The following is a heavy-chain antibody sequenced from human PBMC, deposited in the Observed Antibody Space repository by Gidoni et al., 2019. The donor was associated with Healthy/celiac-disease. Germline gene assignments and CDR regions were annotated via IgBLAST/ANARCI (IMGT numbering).Heavy chain of an antibody. CDR2: ISRNGGST. V-gene: IGHV3-64D*06. CDR1: GFTFRRYA. Sequence: EVQLVESGGGLVQPGGSLRLSCSASGFTFRRYAMHWVRQAPGKGLEYVSAISRNGGSTYYADSVKGRFTISRDNSKNTLYLQMSSLRAEDTAVYYCVKGPYYYDSSGYYDYWGQGTLVTVSS. CDR3: VKGPYYYDSSGYYDY. D-gene: IGHD3-22*01. J-gene: IGHJ4*02.